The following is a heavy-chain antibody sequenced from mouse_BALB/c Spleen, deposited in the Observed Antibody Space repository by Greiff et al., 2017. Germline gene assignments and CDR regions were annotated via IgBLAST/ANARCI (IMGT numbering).Heavy chain of an antibody. J-gene: IGHJ4*01. D-gene: IGHD2-13*01. V-gene: IGHV14-3*02. CDR2: IDPANGNT. Sequence: DVQLQESGAELVKPGASVKLSCTASGFNIKDTYMHWVKQRPEQGLEWIGRIDPANGNTKYDPKFQGKATITADTSSNTAYLQLSSLTSEDTAVYYCARVTTSAMDYWGQGTSVTVSS. CDR1: GFNIKDTY. CDR3: ARVTTSAMDY.